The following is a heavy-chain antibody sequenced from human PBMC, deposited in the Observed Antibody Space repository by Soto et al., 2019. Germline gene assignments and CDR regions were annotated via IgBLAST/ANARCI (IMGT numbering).Heavy chain of an antibody. CDR3: ASLDYDDSSGYHVTDQLWDFDL. CDR2: IIPIFGTA. V-gene: IGHV1-69*01. J-gene: IGHJ2*01. D-gene: IGHD3-22*01. CDR1: GGTFSSYA. Sequence: QVQLVQSGAEVKKPGSSVKVSCKASGGTFSSYAISWVRQAPGPGLEWMGGIIPIFGTANYGQKFQGRVTITAYESTSTAYMEVCGLRSKDTAVYYCASLDYDDSSGYHVTDQLWDFDLWGRGTLVTVSS.